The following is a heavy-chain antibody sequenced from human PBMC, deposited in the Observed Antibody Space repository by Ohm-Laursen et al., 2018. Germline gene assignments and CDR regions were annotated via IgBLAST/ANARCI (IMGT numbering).Heavy chain of an antibody. CDR3: ATTGGWDYYYGMDV. Sequence: ASVKVSCKVSGYTFTSYYMHWVRQAPGQGLEWMGWINPNSGGTNYAQKFQGRVTMTRDTSISTAYMELSRLRSDDTAVYYCATTGGWDYYYGMDVWGQGTTVTVSS. CDR1: GYTFTSYY. CDR2: INPNSGGT. D-gene: IGHD1-14*01. V-gene: IGHV1-2*02. J-gene: IGHJ6*02.